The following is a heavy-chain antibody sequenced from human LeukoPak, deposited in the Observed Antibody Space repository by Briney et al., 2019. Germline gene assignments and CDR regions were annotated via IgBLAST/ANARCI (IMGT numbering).Heavy chain of an antibody. CDR3: ATSIVDTAMVPDAFDI. CDR2: INPNSGGT. Sequence: ASVKVSCKASGGTFSSYAISWVRQAPGQGLEWMGWINPNSGGTNYAQKFQGWVTMTRDTSISTAYMELSRLRSDDTAVYYCATSIVDTAMVPDAFDIWGQGTMVTVSS. V-gene: IGHV1-2*04. CDR1: GGTFSSYA. J-gene: IGHJ3*02. D-gene: IGHD5-18*01.